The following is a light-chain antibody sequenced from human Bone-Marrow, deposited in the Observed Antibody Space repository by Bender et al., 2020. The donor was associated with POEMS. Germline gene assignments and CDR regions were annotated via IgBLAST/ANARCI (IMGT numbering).Light chain of an antibody. J-gene: IGLJ2*01. CDR3: CSYAGSKTWV. CDR2: EVS. V-gene: IGLV2-23*02. Sequence: QSALTQPASVSGSPGQSITISCTGTSSDVGTYNLVSWYQQHPGKAPKVLLSEVSKRPSGVSDRISGSKSGNTASLTISGLQTEDDAVYYCCSYAGSKTWVFGGGTKLTVL. CDR1: SSDVGTYNL.